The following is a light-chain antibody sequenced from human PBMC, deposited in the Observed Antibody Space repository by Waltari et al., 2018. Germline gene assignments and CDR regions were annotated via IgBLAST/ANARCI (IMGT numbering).Light chain of an antibody. J-gene: IGLJ3*02. CDR3: SSSTTNIRV. CDR1: SSDIDTFNY. CDR2: EVT. Sequence: QSALTQPASVSGSPGQSITISCTGTSSDIDTFNYVSWYQQHPGKAPKLIISEVTNRPAGISYRFSGSKSGNTASLTISGLQAEDEADYYCSSSTTNIRVFGGGTKLTVL. V-gene: IGLV2-14*01.